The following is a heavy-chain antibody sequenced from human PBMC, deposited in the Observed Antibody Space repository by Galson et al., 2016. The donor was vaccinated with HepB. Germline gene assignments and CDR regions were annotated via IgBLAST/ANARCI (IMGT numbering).Heavy chain of an antibody. J-gene: IGHJ3*02. CDR1: GFTFSTYY. V-gene: IGHV3-7*05. CDR2: IKQDGSEK. CDR3: ARERFCSSATCYVGDAFHI. Sequence: SLRLSCAASGFTFSTYYMPWVRQPPAKGLEWVAGIKQDGSEKYYVDSVKGRFTISRDNAKNSLYVQMDSLRAEDTAVYFCARERFCSSATCYVGDAFHIGGQGTMVTVSS. D-gene: IGHD2-2*01.